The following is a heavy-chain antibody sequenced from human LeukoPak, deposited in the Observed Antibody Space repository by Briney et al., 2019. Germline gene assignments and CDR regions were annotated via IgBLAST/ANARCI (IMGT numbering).Heavy chain of an antibody. V-gene: IGHV4-34*01. CDR3: AYSSDYQQH. CDR1: GGSFSDYY. Sequence: PSETLSLTCAVYGGSFSDYYWSCIRQPPGKGLEWIGEINHSGSTNYNPSLKSRVTISVNTSKNQFSLKLSSVTAADTAVYYCAYSSDYQQHWGQGTLVTVSS. CDR2: INHSGST. D-gene: IGHD3-22*01. J-gene: IGHJ1*01.